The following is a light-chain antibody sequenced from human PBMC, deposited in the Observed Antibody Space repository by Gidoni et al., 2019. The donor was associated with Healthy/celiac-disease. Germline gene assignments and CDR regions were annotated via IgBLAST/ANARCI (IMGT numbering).Light chain of an antibody. J-gene: IGLJ2*01. CDR2: DVS. Sequence: QSALTQPRSVSGSPGQSVTISCPGTSSDVGGYNYVSWYQQHPGKAPKLMIYDVSKRPSVVPDRFSGSKSGNTAFLTISGLQAEDEADYYCCSYAGSYTFVFGGGTKLTVL. V-gene: IGLV2-11*01. CDR3: CSYAGSYTFV. CDR1: SSDVGGYNY.